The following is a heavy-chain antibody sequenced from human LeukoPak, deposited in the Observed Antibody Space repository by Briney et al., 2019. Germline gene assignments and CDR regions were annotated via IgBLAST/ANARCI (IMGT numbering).Heavy chain of an antibody. J-gene: IGHJ5*02. CDR2: INPSGSST. Sequence: ASVKVSCKASGYTFTSHYMHWVRQAPGQGLEWMGLINPSGSSTLYAQKFQGRVTMARDMSTTTDYMELSSLRSEDTAVYYCARDNSVGDIAWWFDPWGQGTLVTVSS. CDR1: GYTFTSHY. V-gene: IGHV1-46*01. D-gene: IGHD3-16*02. CDR3: ARDNSVGDIAWWFDP.